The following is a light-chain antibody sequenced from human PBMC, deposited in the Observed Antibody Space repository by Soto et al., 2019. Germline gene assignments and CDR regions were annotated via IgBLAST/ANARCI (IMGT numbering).Light chain of an antibody. CDR1: SSDIGGYNY. Sequence: QSALTQPPSASGSPGQSVTISCTGTSSDIGGYNYVSWYQQHPGKAPKLMIYEVSKRPSRVPDRFSGSMSGNTASLTVSGLQAEDEADYYCSSYAGSNNYVFGSGTKLTVL. CDR3: SSYAGSNNYV. J-gene: IGLJ1*01. V-gene: IGLV2-8*01. CDR2: EVS.